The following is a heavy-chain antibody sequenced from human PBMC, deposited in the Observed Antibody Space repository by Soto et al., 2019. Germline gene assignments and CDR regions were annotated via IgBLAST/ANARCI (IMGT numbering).Heavy chain of an antibody. CDR1: GFTFSSYA. Sequence: EVQLLESGGGLVQPGGSLRLSCAASGFTFSSYAMSWVRQAPGKGLEWVSAISGSGGSTYYADSVKGRFTISRDNSKNTLYLQMNSLRAEDTAVYYCAKGEDDYGDYDAAFDIWGQGTMVTVSS. J-gene: IGHJ3*02. CDR2: ISGSGGST. D-gene: IGHD4-17*01. CDR3: AKGEDDYGDYDAAFDI. V-gene: IGHV3-23*01.